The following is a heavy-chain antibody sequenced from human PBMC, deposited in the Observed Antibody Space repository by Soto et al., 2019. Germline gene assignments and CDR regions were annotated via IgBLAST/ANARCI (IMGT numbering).Heavy chain of an antibody. CDR1: GLTVSSNY. D-gene: IGHD2-2*01. J-gene: IGHJ6*02. CDR2: MYGGGSK. Sequence: EVQLVESGGGLVQPGGSLRLSCAASGLTVSSNYMSWVRQAPGKGLEWVSVMYGGGSKYYADSVKGRFIISRDNYKNTLYLQMDSLRVEDTAVYYCARDSSLHQPLFYGMDVWGQGTTVTVSS. CDR3: ARDSSLHQPLFYGMDV. V-gene: IGHV3-66*01.